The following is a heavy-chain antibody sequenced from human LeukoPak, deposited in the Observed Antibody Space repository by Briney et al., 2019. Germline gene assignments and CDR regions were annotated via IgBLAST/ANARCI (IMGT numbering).Heavy chain of an antibody. CDR3: ARPSYGASDY. CDR2: IYRDDSRT. V-gene: IGHV5-51*01. CDR1: GYRFTKSW. J-gene: IGHJ4*02. D-gene: IGHD4/OR15-4a*01. Sequence: GESLKISCKGSGYRFTKSWIGWVRQMPGKGLEWLGIIYRDDSRTRYSPSFQGQVTMSVDKSISTAYWQWSSLKASDTAMYYCARPSYGASDYWGQGTLVTVSS.